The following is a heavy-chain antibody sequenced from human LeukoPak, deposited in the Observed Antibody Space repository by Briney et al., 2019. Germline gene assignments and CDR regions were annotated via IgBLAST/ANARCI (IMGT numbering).Heavy chain of an antibody. CDR2: ISASGGTT. CDR3: AKRYCSSTSCSLFDY. V-gene: IGHV3-23*01. Sequence: GGSLRLSCAASGFTFSSYAMSWVRQAPGKGLEWVSAISASGGTTYYADSVKGRFTISRDNSKDTLYLQMNSLRADDTAVYYCAKRYCSSTSCSLFDYWGQGTLVTVSS. J-gene: IGHJ4*02. D-gene: IGHD2-2*01. CDR1: GFTFSSYA.